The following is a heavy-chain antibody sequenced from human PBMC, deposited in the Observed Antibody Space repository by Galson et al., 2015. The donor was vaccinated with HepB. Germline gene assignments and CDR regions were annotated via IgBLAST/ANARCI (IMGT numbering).Heavy chain of an antibody. CDR2: IYSGGST. Sequence: SLRLSCAASGFTFSSYAMSWVRQAPGKGLEWVSVIYSGGSTYYADSVKGRFTISRDNSKNTLYLQMNSLRAEDTAVYYCARTIAAAGIFHYYGMDVWGQGTTVTVSS. CDR3: ARTIAAAGIFHYYGMDV. CDR1: GFTFSSYA. J-gene: IGHJ6*02. V-gene: IGHV3-66*01. D-gene: IGHD6-13*01.